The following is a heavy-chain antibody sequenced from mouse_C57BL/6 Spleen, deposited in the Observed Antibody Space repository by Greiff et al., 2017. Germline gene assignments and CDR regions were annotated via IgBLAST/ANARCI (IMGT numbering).Heavy chain of an antibody. CDR1: GYTFTDYN. CDR3: ATLFPLCYFDD. J-gene: IGHJ2*01. D-gene: IGHD6-1*01. CDR2: INPNNGGT. Sequence: VQLKQSGPELVKPGASVKMSCKASGYTFTDYNMHWVKQSHGKSLAWIGYINPNNGGTSYNQKFKGKATLTVNKSSRTAYMEHRSLTSEDSAVYYCATLFPLCYFDDWGQGTTLTVAS. V-gene: IGHV1-22*01.